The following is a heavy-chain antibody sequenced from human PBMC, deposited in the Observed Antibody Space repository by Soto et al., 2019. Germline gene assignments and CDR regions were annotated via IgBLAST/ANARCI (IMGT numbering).Heavy chain of an antibody. CDR3: ARRYRVRGWDYYGMDV. J-gene: IGHJ6*02. Sequence: GGSLRLSCAASGFTFSSYSMNWVRQAPGKGLEWVSYISSSSSTIYYADSVKGRFTISRDNAKNSLYLQMNSLRDEDTAVYYCARRYRVRGWDYYGMDVWGQGTTVTVSS. D-gene: IGHD1-26*01. CDR1: GFTFSSYS. CDR2: ISSSSSTI. V-gene: IGHV3-48*02.